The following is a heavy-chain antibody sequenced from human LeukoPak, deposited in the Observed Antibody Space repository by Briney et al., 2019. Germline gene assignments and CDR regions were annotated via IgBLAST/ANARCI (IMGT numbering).Heavy chain of an antibody. D-gene: IGHD1-1*01. CDR3: ASNWNEGY. CDR2: ISYDGSNK. J-gene: IGHJ4*02. V-gene: IGHV3-30*03. Sequence: GGSLRLSCAASGFTFSSYGMHWVRQAPGKGLEWVAVISYDGSNKYYTDSVKGRFTISRDNSKNTLYLQMNSLRADDTAVYYCASNWNEGYWGQGTLVTVSS. CDR1: GFTFSSYG.